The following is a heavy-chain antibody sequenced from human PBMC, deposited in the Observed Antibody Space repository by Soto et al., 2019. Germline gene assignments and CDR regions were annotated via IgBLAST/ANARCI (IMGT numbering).Heavy chain of an antibody. CDR1: GFTFSSYG. V-gene: IGHV3-30*03. CDR2: ISYDGSEI. J-gene: IGHJ4*02. D-gene: IGHD3-16*01. CDR3: ARDPYFGAIDY. Sequence: PGGPLRLSCAASGFTFSSYGMRWVLQAPGKGLEWVAVISYDGSEINYVDSVKGRVTISRDNAKNSLYLQMDSLRAEDTAVYYCARDPYFGAIDYWGLGTLVTVSS.